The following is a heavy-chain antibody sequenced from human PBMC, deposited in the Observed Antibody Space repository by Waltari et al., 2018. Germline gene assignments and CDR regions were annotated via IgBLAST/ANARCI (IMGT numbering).Heavy chain of an antibody. D-gene: IGHD3-22*01. CDR1: GGSFSGYY. CDR3: ARSLGGYYRNPQYGY. V-gene: IGHV4-34*01. CDR2: INHSGST. J-gene: IGHJ4*02. Sequence: QVQLQQWGAGLLTPSETLSLPCAVYGGSFSGYYWSWIRQPPGKGLEWIGEINHSGSTNYNPSLKSRVTISVDTSKNQFSLKLSSVTAADTAVYYCARSLGGYYRNPQYGYWGQGTLVTVSS.